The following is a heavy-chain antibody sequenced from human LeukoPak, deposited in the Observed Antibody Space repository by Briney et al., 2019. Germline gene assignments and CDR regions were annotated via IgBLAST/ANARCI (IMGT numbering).Heavy chain of an antibody. CDR2: INSDGSST. Sequence: PGGSLRLSCAASGFTFTSYWMNWVRQAPGEGLVWVSRINSDGSSTSYADSVKGRFTISRDNAKNTLYLQMNSLRAEDTAVYYCASYDSSGYYHYFDYWGQGTLVTVSS. J-gene: IGHJ4*02. CDR1: GFTFTSYW. CDR3: ASYDSSGYYHYFDY. D-gene: IGHD3-22*01. V-gene: IGHV3-74*01.